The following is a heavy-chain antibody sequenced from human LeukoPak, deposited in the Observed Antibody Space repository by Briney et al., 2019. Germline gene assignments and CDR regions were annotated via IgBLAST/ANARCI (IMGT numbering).Heavy chain of an antibody. V-gene: IGHV5-51*01. D-gene: IGHD5-24*01. J-gene: IGHJ3*02. CDR3: ARSKRDGYNLDAFDI. CDR2: IYPGDSDT. Sequence: GESLKISCKGSRYSFTSYWIGWVRQMPGKGLEWMGIIYPGDSDTRYSPSFQGQVTISADKSISTAYLQWSSLKASDTAMYYCARSKRDGYNLDAFDIWGQGTMVTVSS. CDR1: RYSFTSYW.